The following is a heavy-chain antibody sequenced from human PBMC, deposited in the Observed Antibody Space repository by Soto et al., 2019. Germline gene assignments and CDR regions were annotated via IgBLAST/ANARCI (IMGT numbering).Heavy chain of an antibody. CDR3: ARDALGGALVGAAQNWFDP. CDR2: INPNSGDT. CDR1: GYTFTGYH. V-gene: IGHV1-2*02. J-gene: IGHJ5*02. D-gene: IGHD1-26*01. Sequence: QVQLVQSGAEVKKPGASVKVSCKASGYTFTGYHMHWVRQAPGQGLEWMGWINPNSGDTNYPQSFQGRVTMTRDTSISTTFMELTRLTSDDTALYYCARDALGGALVGAAQNWFDPWGQGTLVTVSS.